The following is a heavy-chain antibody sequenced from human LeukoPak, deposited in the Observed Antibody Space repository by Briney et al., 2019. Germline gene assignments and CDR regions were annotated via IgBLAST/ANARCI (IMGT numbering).Heavy chain of an antibody. CDR2: INPSGGST. D-gene: IGHD1-7*01. V-gene: IGHV1-46*01. CDR1: GYTLTSYF. CDR3: ARDQDWNYAFDI. Sequence: SVTVSCKASGYTLTSYFIHWVRQAPGQGLEWMGIINPSGGSTSYAQKFQGRVTMTRDTSTSTVYMELSSLRSEDTAVYYCARDQDWNYAFDIWGQGTMVTVSS. J-gene: IGHJ3*02.